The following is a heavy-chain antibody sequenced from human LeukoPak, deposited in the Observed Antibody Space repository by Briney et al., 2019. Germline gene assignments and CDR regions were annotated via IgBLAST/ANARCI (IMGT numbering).Heavy chain of an antibody. J-gene: IGHJ3*02. D-gene: IGHD4-17*01. CDR1: DDSFSSHY. CDR2: ISYIGST. V-gene: IGHV4-59*11. Sequence: SETLSLTCAVSDDSFSSHYWTSIRQPPGKGLEWIGYISYIGSTNYNPSLKSRVTISIDTSRNQFSLRLSSVTAADTAVYYCARDLVTVTKGFDIWGQGTMVSVSS. CDR3: ARDLVTVTKGFDI.